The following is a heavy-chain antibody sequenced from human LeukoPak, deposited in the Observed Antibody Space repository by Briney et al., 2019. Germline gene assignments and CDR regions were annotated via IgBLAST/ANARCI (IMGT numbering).Heavy chain of an antibody. CDR1: GGSISSYY. CDR2: IYYSGST. CDR3: AREAAAAGRANWFDP. D-gene: IGHD6-13*01. J-gene: IGHJ5*02. Sequence: SETLSLTCTVSGGSISSYYWSWIRQPPGKGLEWIGYIYYSGSTNYNPSLKSRVTISVDTSKNQFSLKLNSVTAADTAVYYCAREAAAAGRANWFDPWGQGTLVTVSS. V-gene: IGHV4-59*01.